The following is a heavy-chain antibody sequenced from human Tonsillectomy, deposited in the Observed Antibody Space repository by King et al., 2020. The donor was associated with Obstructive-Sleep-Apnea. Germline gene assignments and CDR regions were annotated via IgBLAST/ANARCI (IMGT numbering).Heavy chain of an antibody. Sequence: VQLQESGPGLVKPSEPLSLTCTVSGDSISSYYWSWIRQPPGKGLEGIGYIYYTVSTNSNPSLESRVTISVDTSTNQFSLEVSSVTAADTAVYYCARKKGTFFDYWGQGTLVTVSP. V-gene: IGHV4-59*08. CDR2: IYYTVST. D-gene: IGHD3-10*01. J-gene: IGHJ4*02. CDR1: GDSISSYY. CDR3: ARKKGTFFDY.